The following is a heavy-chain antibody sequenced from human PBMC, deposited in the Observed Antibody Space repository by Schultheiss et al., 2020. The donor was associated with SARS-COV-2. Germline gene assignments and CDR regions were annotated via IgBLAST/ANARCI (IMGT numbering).Heavy chain of an antibody. CDR1: GFTFSDYY. CDR3: ASRRGYSYVYYYYYMDV. D-gene: IGHD5-18*01. J-gene: IGHJ6*03. CDR2: VYYSGST. V-gene: IGHV4-59*08. Sequence: GSLRLSCAASGFTFSDYYMSWIRQPPGKGLEWIGYVYYSGSTKYNPSLSHRVTISVDTSKNQFSLKLSSVTAADTAVYYCASRRGYSYVYYYYYMDVWGKGTTVTVSS.